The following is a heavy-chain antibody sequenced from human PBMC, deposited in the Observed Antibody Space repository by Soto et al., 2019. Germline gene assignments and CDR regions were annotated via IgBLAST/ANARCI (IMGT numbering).Heavy chain of an antibody. CDR1: GGSVSSDSNY. V-gene: IGHV4-61*01. J-gene: IGHJ3*02. D-gene: IGHD5-12*01. CDR2: IFYSGST. CDR3: ARDGGGRWLQLRAFDI. Sequence: QVQLQESGPGLVKPSETLSLRCTVSGGSVSSDSNYWSWIRQPPGKGLEWIGCIFYSGSTNYNPSLKSRVTISVDTSKNQFSLKLSSVTAADTAVYYCARDGGGRWLQLRAFDIWGQGTMVTVSS.